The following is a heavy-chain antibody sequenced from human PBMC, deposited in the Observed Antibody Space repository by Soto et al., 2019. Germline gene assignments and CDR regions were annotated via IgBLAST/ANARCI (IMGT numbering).Heavy chain of an antibody. CDR1: GFTFTSSA. D-gene: IGHD3-22*01. J-gene: IGHJ4*02. V-gene: IGHV1-58*02. Sequence: QMQLVQSGPEVKKPGTSVKVSCKASGFTFTSSAMQWVRQARGQRLEWIGWIVVGSGNTNYAQKFQERVTITRDMSKSTAYMELSSLRSEDTAVYYCAAIGYYYDSSGYRYFDYWGQGTLVTVSS. CDR2: IVVGSGNT. CDR3: AAIGYYYDSSGYRYFDY.